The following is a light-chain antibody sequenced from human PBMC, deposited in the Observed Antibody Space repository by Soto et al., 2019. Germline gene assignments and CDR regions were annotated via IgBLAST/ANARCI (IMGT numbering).Light chain of an antibody. CDR2: DAS. J-gene: IGKJ4*01. CDR3: QQYDILLT. CDR1: QDIGKR. V-gene: IGKV1-33*01. Sequence: DIRMTQSPSSLSASVGDRVTLTCQASQDIGKRLNWYQHKPGKAPKVLIYDASYLETGVPSRFSGRRSGTDFTFTISSLQPEDFATYYCQQYDILLTFGGGTKVE.